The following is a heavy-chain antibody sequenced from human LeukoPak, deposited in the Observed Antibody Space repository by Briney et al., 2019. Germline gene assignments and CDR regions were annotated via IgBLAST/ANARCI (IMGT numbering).Heavy chain of an antibody. CDR2: IKQDGSEK. D-gene: IGHD6-6*01. V-gene: IGHV3-7*01. CDR1: GYTFSNHW. Sequence: PGGSLRLSCAASGYTFSNHWMSWVRQAPGKRVEWVANIKQDGSEKNYADSVRGRFTISRDNAKNSLYLQMNSLRAEDTAVYYCARDGYTTSSVFRDWGQGTLVTVSS. CDR3: ARDGYTTSSVFRD. J-gene: IGHJ4*02.